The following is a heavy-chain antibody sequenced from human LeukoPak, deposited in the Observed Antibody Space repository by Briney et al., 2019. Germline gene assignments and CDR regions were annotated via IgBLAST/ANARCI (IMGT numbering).Heavy chain of an antibody. CDR1: GFTVSSNY. J-gene: IGHJ2*01. CDR3: ARDGGAVAGTVYWYFDL. V-gene: IGHV3-53*01. Sequence: GGSLRLSCAASGFTVSSNYMSWVRQAPGKGLEWVSVIYSGGSTYYADSVKGRFTISRDNSKNTLYLQMNSLRAEDTAVYYCARDGGAVAGTVYWYFDLWGRGTLVTVSS. CDR2: IYSGGST. D-gene: IGHD6-19*01.